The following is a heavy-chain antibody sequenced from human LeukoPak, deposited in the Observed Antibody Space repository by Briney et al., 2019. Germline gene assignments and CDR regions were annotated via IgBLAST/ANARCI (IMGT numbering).Heavy chain of an antibody. J-gene: IGHJ4*02. Sequence: GGSLRLSCATSGFTFSSYGMSWVRQAPGKGLEWVANIKQDGSEKYYVDSVKGRFTVSRDNAENSLYLQMSSLRAEDTAVYYCARLTQLARGRYWGQGTLVTVSS. CDR3: ARLTQLARGRY. D-gene: IGHD6-6*01. CDR2: IKQDGSEK. V-gene: IGHV3-7*03. CDR1: GFTFSSYG.